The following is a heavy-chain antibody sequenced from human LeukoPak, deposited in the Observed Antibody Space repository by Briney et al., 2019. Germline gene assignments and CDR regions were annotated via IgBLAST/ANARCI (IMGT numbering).Heavy chain of an antibody. CDR2: IQYDGSNK. D-gene: IGHD2-2*03. CDR3: ARDHWIATRFSFDY. V-gene: IGHV3-30*02. Sequence: GGSLRLSCATSEFTFSSYGMHWVRQAPGKGLEWVAFIQYDGSNKHYADSVKGRFTISRDNAKNSLYLQMNSLRAEDTAVYYCARDHWIATRFSFDYWGQGTLVTVSS. CDR1: EFTFSSYG. J-gene: IGHJ4*02.